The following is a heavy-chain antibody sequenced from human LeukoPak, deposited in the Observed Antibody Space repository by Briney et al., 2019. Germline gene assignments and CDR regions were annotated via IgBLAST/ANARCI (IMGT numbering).Heavy chain of an antibody. D-gene: IGHD3-22*01. J-gene: IGHJ5*02. CDR1: GYTFTGYY. CDR3: ARESSGSVYNWFDP. CDR2: INPNSGGT. V-gene: IGHV1-2*02. Sequence: ASVKVSCKASGYTFTGYYMHWVRQAPGQGLEWMGWINPNSGGTNYAQKFQGGVTMTRDTSISTAYMELSRLRSDDTAVYYCARESSGSVYNWFDPWGQGTLVTVSS.